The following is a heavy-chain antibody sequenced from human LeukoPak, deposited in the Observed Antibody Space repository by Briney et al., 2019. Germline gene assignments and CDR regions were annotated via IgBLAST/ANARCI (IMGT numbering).Heavy chain of an antibody. D-gene: IGHD1-26*01. CDR1: GYTFTSYD. V-gene: IGHV1-8*01. J-gene: IGHJ4*02. CDR3: ARSRFATNSHFDF. Sequence: GASVKVSCKASGYTFTSYDINWVRQAPGQGHEWMGWMNPNSGNTGYAQNFQGTVTLTRDTSINTAYMELSSLRSEDTAVYYCARSRFATNSHFDFWGQGTLVTVSS. CDR2: MNPNSGNT.